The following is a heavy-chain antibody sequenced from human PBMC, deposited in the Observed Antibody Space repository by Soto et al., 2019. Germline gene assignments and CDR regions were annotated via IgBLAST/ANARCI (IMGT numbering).Heavy chain of an antibody. J-gene: IGHJ4*02. CDR1: GFTFSSYA. CDR2: ISGSGGST. Sequence: GGSLRLSCAASGFTFSSYAMSWVRQAPGKGLEWVSAISGSGGSTYYADSVKGRFTISRDNSKNTLYLQMNSLRAEDTAVYYCAKDLPGLYSGSYTAGDYWGQGTLVTVSS. CDR3: AKDLPGLYSGSYTAGDY. D-gene: IGHD1-26*01. V-gene: IGHV3-23*01.